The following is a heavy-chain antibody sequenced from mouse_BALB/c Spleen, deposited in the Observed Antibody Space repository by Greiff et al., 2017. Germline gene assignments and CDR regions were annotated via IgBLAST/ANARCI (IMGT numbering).Heavy chain of an antibody. V-gene: IGHV1-87*01. CDR1: GYTFTSYW. D-gene: IGHD2-2*01. CDR2: IYPGDGDT. Sequence: QVQLKQSGAELARPGASVKLSCKASGYTFTSYWMQWVKQRPGQGLEWIGAIYPGDGDTRYTQKFKGKATLTADKSSSTAYMQLSSLASEDSAVYYCARSVRFFDYWGQGTTLTVSS. J-gene: IGHJ2*01. CDR3: ARSVRFFDY.